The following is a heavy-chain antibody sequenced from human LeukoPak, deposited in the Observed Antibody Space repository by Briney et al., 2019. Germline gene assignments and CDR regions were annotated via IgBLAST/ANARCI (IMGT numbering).Heavy chain of an antibody. V-gene: IGHV3-7*01. CDR3: ARIGYSSSSIDY. CDR2: IKEDGSIK. D-gene: IGHD6-13*01. J-gene: IGHJ4*02. CDR1: GFTFSWYW. Sequence: GVSLRLSCAASGFTFSWYWMSWVRQAPGKGLEWVANIKEDGSIKYYVDSVKGRLTISRDNAKSSVYLQVNSLRAEDTALYYCARIGYSSSSIDYWGQGTLVTVSS.